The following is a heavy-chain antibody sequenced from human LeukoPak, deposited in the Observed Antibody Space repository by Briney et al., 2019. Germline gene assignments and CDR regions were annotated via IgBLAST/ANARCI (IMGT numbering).Heavy chain of an antibody. V-gene: IGHV3-21*01. CDR2: ISSSTSYI. Sequence: GGSLRLSCAASGFPFSSFYMSWVRQAPGKGLEWVSSISSSTSYIFYADSVRGRVTISRDNAKNSLYLQMNGLRVEDTAVYYCARDRGSGWHTFDSWGQGTLVTVSS. CDR3: ARDRGSGWHTFDS. D-gene: IGHD6-19*01. J-gene: IGHJ4*02. CDR1: GFPFSSFY.